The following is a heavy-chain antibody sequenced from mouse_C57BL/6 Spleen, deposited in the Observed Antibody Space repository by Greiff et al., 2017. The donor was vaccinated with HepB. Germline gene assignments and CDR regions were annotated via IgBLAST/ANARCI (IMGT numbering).Heavy chain of an antibody. V-gene: IGHV14-2*01. J-gene: IGHJ2*01. CDR2: INTGDGEI. CDR3: ARLGITTVVATDY. CDR1: GFNIKDYY. Sequence: VQLQQSGAELVKPGASVKLSCTASGFNIKDYYMHWVKQRTEQGLEWIGRINTGDGEIKYAPKFQGKATITADKSPNTTYLQLSSLTSEDTAVYYCARLGITTVVATDYWGQGTTLTVSS. D-gene: IGHD1-1*01.